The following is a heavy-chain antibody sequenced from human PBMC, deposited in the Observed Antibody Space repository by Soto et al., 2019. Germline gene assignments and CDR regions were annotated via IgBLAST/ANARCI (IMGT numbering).Heavy chain of an antibody. CDR2: INAGNGNT. Sequence: SSVKVSCKASEYTFTSYAMHWVRQAPGQSLEWMGWINAGNGNTKYSQKFQGRVTITRDTSASTAYMELSSLRSEDTAVYYCARDLQGLYYFAYWGLGTPVTVSS. V-gene: IGHV1-3*01. CDR3: ARDLQGLYYFAY. D-gene: IGHD4-4*01. CDR1: EYTFTSYA. J-gene: IGHJ4*02.